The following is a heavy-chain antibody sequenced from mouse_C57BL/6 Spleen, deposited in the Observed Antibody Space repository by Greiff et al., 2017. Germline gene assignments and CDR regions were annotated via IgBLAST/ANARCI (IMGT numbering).Heavy chain of an antibody. V-gene: IGHV5-17*01. CDR3: ARGRLTTVVATDFDY. Sequence: EVNVVESGGGLVKPGGSLKLSCAASGFTFSDYGMHWVRQAPEKGLEWVAYISSGSSTIYYADTVKGRFTISRDNAKNTLFLQMTSLMSEDTAMYYCARGRLTTVVATDFDYGGQGTTLTVSS. J-gene: IGHJ2*01. CDR2: ISSGSSTI. CDR1: GFTFSDYG. D-gene: IGHD1-1*01.